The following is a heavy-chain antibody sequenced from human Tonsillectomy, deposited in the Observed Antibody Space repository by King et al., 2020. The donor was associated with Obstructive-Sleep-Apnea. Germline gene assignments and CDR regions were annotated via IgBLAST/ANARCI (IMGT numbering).Heavy chain of an antibody. J-gene: IGHJ6*02. CDR3: ARPSGGHGMDV. CDR1: GLSLSSNGMR. CDR2: IYWDDDK. V-gene: IGHV2-5*02. Sequence: TLKESGPTLVKPTQTLTLTCTFSGLSLSSNGMRVAWIRQPPGKALEWLALIYWDDDKRYSPSLKSRLTITKDTSKNQVVLTMTNMDPVDTGTYYCARPSGGHGMDVWVQGTTVTVSS.